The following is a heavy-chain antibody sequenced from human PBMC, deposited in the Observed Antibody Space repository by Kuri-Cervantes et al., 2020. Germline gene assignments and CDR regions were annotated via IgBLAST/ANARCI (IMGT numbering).Heavy chain of an antibody. J-gene: IGHJ4*02. V-gene: IGHV1-69*13. D-gene: IGHD6-13*01. CDR2: IIPIFGTA. Sequence: SVKVSCKASGGTSSSYAISWVRQAPGQGLEWMGGIIPIFGTANYAQKFQGRVTITADESTSTAYMELSSLRSEDTAVYYCARDLHIAAAGGDYWGQGTLVTVSS. CDR1: GGTSSSYA. CDR3: ARDLHIAAAGGDY.